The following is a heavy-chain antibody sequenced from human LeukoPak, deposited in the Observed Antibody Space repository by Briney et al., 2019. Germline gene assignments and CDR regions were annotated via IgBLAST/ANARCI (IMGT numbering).Heavy chain of an antibody. Sequence: GGSLRLSCAASGFTFSNAWMSWVRQAPGKGLEWVGRIKSKTDGGTTDYAAPVKGRFTISRDDSKNTLYLQMNSLKTEDTAVYYCTTDLRRAVAGKIDYWGQGTLVTVPS. V-gene: IGHV3-15*01. CDR1: GFTFSNAW. CDR2: IKSKTDGGTT. D-gene: IGHD6-19*01. J-gene: IGHJ4*02. CDR3: TTDLRRAVAGKIDY.